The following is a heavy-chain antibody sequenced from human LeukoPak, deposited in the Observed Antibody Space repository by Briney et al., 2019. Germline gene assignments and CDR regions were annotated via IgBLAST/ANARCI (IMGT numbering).Heavy chain of an antibody. J-gene: IGHJ6*03. CDR2: INLNSGDT. CDR3: ARGVTARGFYYYMDV. V-gene: IGHV1-2*02. D-gene: IGHD2-21*02. Sequence: ASVKVSCKASGYTFTAYYMHWVRQAPGQGLECRGWINLNSGDTNYAQKFQGRVTMTRDTSISTAYMELSRLKSDDTAVFYCARGVTARGFYYYMDVWGKGTTVTISS. CDR1: GYTFTAYY.